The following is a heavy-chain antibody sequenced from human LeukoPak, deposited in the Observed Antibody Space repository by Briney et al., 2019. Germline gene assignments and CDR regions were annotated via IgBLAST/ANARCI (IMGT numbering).Heavy chain of an antibody. J-gene: IGHJ4*02. D-gene: IGHD3-3*01. CDR1: GFTFSSYS. CDR2: ISSSSSYI. V-gene: IGHV3-21*01. CDR3: ARSQITIFGVVKY. Sequence: PGGSLRLSCAASGFTFSSYSMNWVRQAPGKGLEWVSSISSSSSYIYYADSVEGRFTISRDNAKNSLYLQMNSLRAEDTAVYYCARSQITIFGVVKYWGQGTLVTVSS.